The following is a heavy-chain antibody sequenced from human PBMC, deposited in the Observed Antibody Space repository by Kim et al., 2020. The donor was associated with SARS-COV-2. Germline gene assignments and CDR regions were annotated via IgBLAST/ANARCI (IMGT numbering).Heavy chain of an antibody. CDR1: GFTFSSYA. D-gene: IGHD6-19*01. CDR2: ISYDGSNK. CDR3: ARVGSSGWLSYFDY. J-gene: IGHJ4*02. Sequence: GGSLRLSCAASGFTFSSYAMHWVRQAPGKGLEWVAVISYDGSNKYYADSVKGRFTISRDNSKNTLYLQMNSLRAEDTAVYYCARVGSSGWLSYFDYWGQGTLVTVSS. V-gene: IGHV3-30-3*01.